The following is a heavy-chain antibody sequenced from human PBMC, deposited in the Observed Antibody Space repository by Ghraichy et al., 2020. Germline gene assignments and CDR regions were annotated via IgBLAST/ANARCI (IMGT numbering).Heavy chain of an antibody. CDR1: DASISSPGSF. J-gene: IGHJ5*02. Sequence: SETLSLTCTVSDASISSPGSFWGWIRQPPGKGLEWIGTIYYSGSTFYTPSLKSRVTISLDTSKNQFSLRLGSVTAADTAVYFCARGPNWNRPAGWFDPWGQGTLVNVSS. V-gene: IGHV4-39*01. D-gene: IGHD1-20*01. CDR2: IYYSGST. CDR3: ARGPNWNRPAGWFDP.